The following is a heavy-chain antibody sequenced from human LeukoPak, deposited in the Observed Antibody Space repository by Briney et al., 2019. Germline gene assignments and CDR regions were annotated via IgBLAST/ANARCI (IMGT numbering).Heavy chain of an antibody. Sequence: ASVKVSCKASGYTFTGYYMHWVRQAPGQGLEWMGWINPNSGGTNYAQKFQGRVTMTRDTSISTAFMELSRLRSDDTGVYYCARDLGCTSTSCYAFDYWGQGTLVTVSS. CDR2: INPNSGGT. CDR1: GYTFTGYY. V-gene: IGHV1-2*02. CDR3: ARDLGCTSTSCYAFDY. D-gene: IGHD2-2*01. J-gene: IGHJ4*02.